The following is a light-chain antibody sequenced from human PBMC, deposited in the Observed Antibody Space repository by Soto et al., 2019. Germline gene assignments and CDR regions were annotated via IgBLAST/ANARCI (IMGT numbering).Light chain of an antibody. Sequence: VLTQSPGTLSLSPGERTTLSCRASQNIRGNELAWYQQKPGQPPRLIIYRGSSRAPGIPDRFSGRGSGTEFTLTISRLEPEDFAVYYCQDYGTSAPWTFGHGTRVEIK. CDR1: QNIRGNE. CDR3: QDYGTSAPWT. CDR2: RGS. J-gene: IGKJ1*01. V-gene: IGKV3-20*01.